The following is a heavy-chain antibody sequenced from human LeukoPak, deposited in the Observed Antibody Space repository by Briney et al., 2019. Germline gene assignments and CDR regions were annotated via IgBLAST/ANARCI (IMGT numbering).Heavy chain of an antibody. V-gene: IGHV3-11*05. CDR2: ISDSGNYE. J-gene: IGHJ4*02. D-gene: IGHD4-17*01. Sequence: GGSLRLSCAAFGFTFSDYYMSWIRQAPGKGLEWVSYISDSGNYENYADSVKGLFTISRDNAKNSLYLQMNSLRVEDTAVYYCAKDFRNGDWDDYWGQGTLVTVSS. CDR1: GFTFSDYY. CDR3: AKDFRNGDWDDY.